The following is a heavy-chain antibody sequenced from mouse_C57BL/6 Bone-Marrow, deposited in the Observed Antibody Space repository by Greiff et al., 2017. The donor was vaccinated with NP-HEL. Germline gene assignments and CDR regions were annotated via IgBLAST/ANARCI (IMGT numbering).Heavy chain of an antibody. CDR1: GFNITDDY. J-gene: IGHJ1*03. D-gene: IGHD1-1*01. CDR2: IDPENGDT. CDR3: TTFITTVVTGYFDV. V-gene: IGHV14-4*01. Sequence: VQLQQSGAELVRPGASVKLSCTASGFNITDDYMHWVKQRPEQGLEWIGWIDPENGDTEYASKFQGKATITADTSSNTAYLQLSSLTSEDTAVYYCTTFITTVVTGYFDVWGTGTTVTVSS.